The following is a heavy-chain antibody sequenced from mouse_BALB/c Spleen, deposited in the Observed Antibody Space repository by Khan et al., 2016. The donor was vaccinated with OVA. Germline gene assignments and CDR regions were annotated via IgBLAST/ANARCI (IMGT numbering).Heavy chain of an antibody. CDR2: IDPFSGGT. CDR3: TRHGYVAWFTY. CDR1: GYSFTSYY. J-gene: IGHJ3*01. Sequence: VQLKESGPELMKPGASVKISCKASGYSFTSYYIHWVMQSHGKSLEWIGYIDPFSGGTTYNQKFKGKATLTVDKSSSTAHIHLSNLTSEDSAVYYCTRHGYVAWFTYWGQGTLVTVSA. D-gene: IGHD2-2*01. V-gene: IGHV1S135*01.